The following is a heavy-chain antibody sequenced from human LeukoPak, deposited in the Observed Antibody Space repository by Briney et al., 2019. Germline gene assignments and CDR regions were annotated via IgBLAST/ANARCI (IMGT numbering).Heavy chain of an antibody. V-gene: IGHV3-21*01. D-gene: IGHD6-13*01. CDR2: ISSTSSYI. Sequence: PGGSLRLSCAASGXTFSSCSMNWVRQAPGKGLEWVSSISSTSSYIYYADSVKGRFTISRDNAKNSLYLQMNSLRADDTAVYYCARPYSSSWDYYYYSMDVWGQGTTVTVSS. CDR1: GXTFSSCS. CDR3: ARPYSSSWDYYYYSMDV. J-gene: IGHJ6*02.